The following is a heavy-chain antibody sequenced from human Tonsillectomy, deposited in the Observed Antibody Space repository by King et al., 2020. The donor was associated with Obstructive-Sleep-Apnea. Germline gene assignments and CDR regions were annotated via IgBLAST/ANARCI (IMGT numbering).Heavy chain of an antibody. V-gene: IGHV1-2*05. CDR1: GYTFTDYY. D-gene: IGHD1-1*01. J-gene: IGHJ3*02. CDR3: ARGPVHRAGSGFDI. Sequence: QLVQSGAEVKKPGASVKVSCQTSGYTFTDYYIHWVRQAPGQGLEWMGRINPDTGGTNYAQNFQGRVTMTRDSSVNTAYMELRSLTSDDTVVYYCARGPVHRAGSGFDIWGQGTKVTVSS. CDR2: INPDTGGT.